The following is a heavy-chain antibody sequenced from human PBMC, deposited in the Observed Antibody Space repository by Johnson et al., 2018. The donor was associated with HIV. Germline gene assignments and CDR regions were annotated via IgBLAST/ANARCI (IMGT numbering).Heavy chain of an antibody. D-gene: IGHD4-17*01. CDR1: GFTFNDHG. V-gene: IGHV3-66*02. Sequence: VQLVESGGGVVQPGGSLRLSCAASGFTFNDHGMSWVRQAPGKGLEWVSVINTGGGTYYADSVEGRFTISRDNSNNTLFLQMNSLRSEDTAVYYCARDPPVTTTHNAFDIWGQGTMVTVSS. CDR3: ARDPPVTTTHNAFDI. J-gene: IGHJ3*02. CDR2: INTGGGT.